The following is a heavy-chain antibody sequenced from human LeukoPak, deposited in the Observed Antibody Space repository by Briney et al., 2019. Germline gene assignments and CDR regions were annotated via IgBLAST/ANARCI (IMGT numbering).Heavy chain of an antibody. V-gene: IGHV1-69*13. Sequence: SVKVSCKASGGTFSSYAISWVRQAPGQGLEWMGGIIPIFGTANYAQKFQGRVTITADESTSTAYMELSSLRSEDTAVYYCARDRGYGDLHFDYGGQGTLVTVSS. CDR3: ARDRGYGDLHFDY. D-gene: IGHD4-17*01. J-gene: IGHJ4*02. CDR1: GGTFSSYA. CDR2: IIPIFGTA.